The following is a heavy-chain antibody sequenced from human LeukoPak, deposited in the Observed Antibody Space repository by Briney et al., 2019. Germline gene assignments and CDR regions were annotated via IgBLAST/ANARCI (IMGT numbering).Heavy chain of an antibody. V-gene: IGHV1-2*02. J-gene: IGHJ4*02. CDR1: GYTFTGYY. Sequence: ASVKVSCKASGYTFTGYYMHWVRQAPGQGLEWMGWINPSSGGTNYAQKFQGRVTMTRDTSISTAYMELSRLRSDDTAVYYCASEQFLGYCSSTSCRDWGEIDYWGQGTLVTVSS. D-gene: IGHD2-2*01. CDR3: ASEQFLGYCSSTSCRDWGEIDY. CDR2: INPSSGGT.